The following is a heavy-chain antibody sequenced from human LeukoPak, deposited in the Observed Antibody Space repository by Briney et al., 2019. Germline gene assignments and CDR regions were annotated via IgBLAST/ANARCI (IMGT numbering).Heavy chain of an antibody. V-gene: IGHV1-46*01. CDR1: GGTFSSYA. D-gene: IGHD5-18*01. J-gene: IGHJ4*02. Sequence: ASVKVSCKASGGTFSSYAISWVRQAPRRGLEWMGIINPSGGSTSYAQKFQGRVTMTRDTSTSTVYMELSSLRSEDTAVYYCARDRSPYSPYDYWGQGTLVTVSS. CDR3: ARDRSPYSPYDY. CDR2: INPSGGST.